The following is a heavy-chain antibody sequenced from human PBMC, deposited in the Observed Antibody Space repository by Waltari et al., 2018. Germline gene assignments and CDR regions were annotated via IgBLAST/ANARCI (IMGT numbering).Heavy chain of an antibody. D-gene: IGHD2-2*01. J-gene: IGHJ3*02. V-gene: IGHV3-21*01. Sequence: EVQLVESGGGLVKPGGSLRVSCAASGFIFSTYTMNWVRQAPGKGLEWVSSITRSSNYIYYADSVKGRFTISRDNANSSLSLQMDSLRAEDTAVYYCVRKGYCSSTNCLDAFDIWGHGTMVTVSS. CDR2: ITRSSNYI. CDR1: GFIFSTYT. CDR3: VRKGYCSSTNCLDAFDI.